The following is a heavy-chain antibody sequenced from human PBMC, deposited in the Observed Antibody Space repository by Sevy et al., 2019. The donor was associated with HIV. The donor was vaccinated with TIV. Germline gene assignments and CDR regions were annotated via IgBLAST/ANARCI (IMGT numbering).Heavy chain of an antibody. CDR1: GGTFSSDA. V-gene: IGHV1-69*13. CDR3: ARGRRLSGGNDYYYYYGMDV. J-gene: IGHJ6*02. D-gene: IGHD2-15*01. Sequence: SVKVSCKASGGTFSSDAISWVRQAPGQGLEWMGGIIPMFGTANYTQKFQRRDTITADESTSTAYMDLSSLRSEDTAVYYCARGRRLSGGNDYYYYYGMDVWGQGTTVTVSS. CDR2: IIPMFGTA.